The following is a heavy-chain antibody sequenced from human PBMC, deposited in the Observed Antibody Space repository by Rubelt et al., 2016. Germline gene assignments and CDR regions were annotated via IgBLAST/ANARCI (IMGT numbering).Heavy chain of an antibody. Sequence: QVQLQESGPGLVNPSGTLSLTCAVSGVSISSTNWWSWVRQPPGKGLEWIGEIYHSGSTNYNPSLKSRVTISVDKSKNPFVRRLTSVTAADTAVYYCARVNRYYFDYWGQGTLVTVSS. V-gene: IGHV4-4*02. CDR1: GVSISSTNW. CDR2: IYHSGST. J-gene: IGHJ4*02. CDR3: ARVNRYYFDY.